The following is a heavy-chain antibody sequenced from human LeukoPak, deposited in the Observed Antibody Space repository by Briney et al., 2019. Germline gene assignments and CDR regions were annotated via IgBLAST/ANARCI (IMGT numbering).Heavy chain of an antibody. V-gene: IGHV4-59*08. CDR3: ARGPSNDFWSGYYYDYYYYGMDV. Sequence: SETLSLTCTVSGGSISSYYWSWIRQPPGKGLEWIGYIYYSGSINYNPSLKSRVTISVDTSKNQFSLKLSSVTAADTAVYYCARGPSNDFWSGYYYDYYYYGMDVWGQGTTVTVSS. CDR2: IYYSGSI. D-gene: IGHD3-3*01. J-gene: IGHJ6*02. CDR1: GGSISSYY.